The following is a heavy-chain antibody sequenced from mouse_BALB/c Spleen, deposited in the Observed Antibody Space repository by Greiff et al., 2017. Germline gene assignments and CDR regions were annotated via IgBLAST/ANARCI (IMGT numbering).Heavy chain of an antibody. CDR1: GYSITSGYY. CDR3: ARDDYYGSAWFAY. CDR2: ISYDGSN. V-gene: IGHV3-6*02. D-gene: IGHD1-1*01. Sequence: EVQLQQSGPGLVKPSQSLSLTCSVTGYSITSGYYWNWIRQFPGNKLEWMGYISYDGSNNYNPSLKNRISITRDTSKNQFFLKLNSVTTEDTATYYCARDDYYGSAWFAYWGQGTLVTVSA. J-gene: IGHJ3*01.